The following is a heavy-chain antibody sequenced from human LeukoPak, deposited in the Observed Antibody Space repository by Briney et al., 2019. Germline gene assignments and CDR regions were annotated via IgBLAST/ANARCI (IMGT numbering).Heavy chain of an antibody. J-gene: IGHJ4*02. D-gene: IGHD3-22*01. Sequence: SVKVSCKASGGTFSSYAISWVRQAPGQGLEWMGRIIPILGIANYAQKFQGRVTITADKSTSTAYMELSSLRSEDTAVYYCARSYYYDSSGYPSAINYWGQGTLVTVSS. CDR2: IIPILGIA. V-gene: IGHV1-69*04. CDR3: ARSYYYDSSGYPSAINY. CDR1: GGTFSSYA.